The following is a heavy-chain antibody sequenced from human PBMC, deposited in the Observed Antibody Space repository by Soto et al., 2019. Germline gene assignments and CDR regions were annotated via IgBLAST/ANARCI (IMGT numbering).Heavy chain of an antibody. D-gene: IGHD3-10*01. CDR2: IGGGGTT. CDR3: AKNSGWFDS. CDR1: GFTFSRND. J-gene: IGHJ5*01. V-gene: IGHV3-23*01. Sequence: PVGSLRLSCAASGFTFSRNDMTWVRQAPGKGLEWVSTIGGGGTTYYADSVKGRFTTSRDKYKNTLDLQMNSLRADDTAVYYCAKNSGWFDSWGRGTLVTVSS.